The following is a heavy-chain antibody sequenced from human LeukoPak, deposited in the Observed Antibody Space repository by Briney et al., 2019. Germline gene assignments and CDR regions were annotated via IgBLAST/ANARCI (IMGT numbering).Heavy chain of an antibody. D-gene: IGHD1-26*01. CDR1: GFTFSSYG. V-gene: IGHV3-30*02. CDR3: AKSRREQCELAPFDY. Sequence: PGGSLRLSCAASGFTFSSYGMHWVRQAPGKGLEWVAFIRHDGSNKYYADSVKGRFTISRDNSKNTLYLQMNSLRTEDTAVYYCAKSRREQCELAPFDYWAQGTLVTVSS. J-gene: IGHJ4*02. CDR2: IRHDGSNK.